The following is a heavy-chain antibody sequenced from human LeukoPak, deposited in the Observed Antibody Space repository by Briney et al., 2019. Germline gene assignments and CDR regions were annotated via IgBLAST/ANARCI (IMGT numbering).Heavy chain of an antibody. V-gene: IGHV4-59*01. CDR2: IDDSGNT. Sequence: SETLSLTCTVSGGSISRYYWSWIRRPPGKGLEWVGYIDDSGNTNYNPSLKSQVTISVDKSKNQFSLKLSFVTAADTAMYYCARSDYHNSGSHTVFDAFDIWGQGTRVTVSS. CDR1: GGSISRYY. D-gene: IGHD3-10*01. J-gene: IGHJ3*02. CDR3: ARSDYHNSGSHTVFDAFDI.